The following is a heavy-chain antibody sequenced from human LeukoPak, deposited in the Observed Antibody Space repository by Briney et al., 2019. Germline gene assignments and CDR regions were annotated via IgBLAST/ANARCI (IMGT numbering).Heavy chain of an antibody. Sequence: ASVKVSCKASGYTFTSYGISWVRQAPGQGLEWMGWISAYNGNTNYAQKLQGRVTMTTDTSTSTAYMELRSLRSDDTAVYYCAKRFFDGDYHNPSDYWGQGTLVTVSS. CDR1: GYTFTSYG. D-gene: IGHD4-17*01. CDR3: AKRFFDGDYHNPSDY. J-gene: IGHJ4*02. V-gene: IGHV1-18*01. CDR2: ISAYNGNT.